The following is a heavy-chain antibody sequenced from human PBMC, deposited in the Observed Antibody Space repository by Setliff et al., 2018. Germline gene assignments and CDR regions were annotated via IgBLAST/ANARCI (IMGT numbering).Heavy chain of an antibody. CDR3: AIPSSGNFYFDY. CDR1: GGTFSSYA. D-gene: IGHD1-26*01. J-gene: IGHJ4*02. Sequence: SVKVSCKASGGTFSSYAITRVRQAPGQGLEWMGGIIPIFGTAKYAQKFQGRVTITADQSTRTAYMELSSLRSEDTAVYYCAIPSSGNFYFDYWGQGTLVTVSS. CDR2: IIPIFGTA. V-gene: IGHV1-69*13.